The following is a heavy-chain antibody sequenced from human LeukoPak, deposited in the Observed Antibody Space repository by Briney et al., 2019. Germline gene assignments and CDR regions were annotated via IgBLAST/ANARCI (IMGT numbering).Heavy chain of an antibody. V-gene: IGHV4-34*01. D-gene: IGHD5-18*01. CDR3: ARSYLTDSYGYGY. CDR2: INHSGST. Sequence: SETLSLTCAVYGGSFSGYYWSWIPQPPGKGLEGIGEINHSGSTNYNPSLKSRVTISVDTSKNQFSLKLSSVTAADTAVYYCARSYLTDSYGYGYWGQGTLVTVSS. J-gene: IGHJ4*02. CDR1: GGSFSGYY.